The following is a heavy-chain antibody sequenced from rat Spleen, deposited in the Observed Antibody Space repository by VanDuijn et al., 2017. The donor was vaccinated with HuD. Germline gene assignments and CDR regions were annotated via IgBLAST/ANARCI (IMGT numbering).Heavy chain of an antibody. V-gene: IGHV5S10*01. D-gene: IGHD1-12*02. CDR1: GFTFSDYY. Sequence: EVQLVESDGGLVQPGRSLKLSCAGSGFTFSDYYMAWVRQAPKKGLEWVATIIYDGSRTFYRDSVKGRFTISRDNVKSSLYLQMDSLRSEDTATYYCTTGPSPGTMMVLIQGYFDNWGQGVMVTVSS. CDR3: TTGPSPGTMMVLIQGYFDN. J-gene: IGHJ2*01. CDR2: IIYDGSRT.